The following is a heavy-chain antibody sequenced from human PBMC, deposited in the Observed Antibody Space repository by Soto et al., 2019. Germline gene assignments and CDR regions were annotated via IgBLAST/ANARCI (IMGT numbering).Heavy chain of an antibody. Sequence: SETLSLTCAVYGGSFRGYYCSWIRQPPGKGLEWIGEINHSGSTNYNPSLKSRVTISVDTSKNQFSLKLSSVTAADTAVYYCARGHLWLHYYYYYSMDVWGKGTTVTVSS. V-gene: IGHV4-34*01. CDR3: ARGHLWLHYYYYYSMDV. CDR2: INHSGST. CDR1: GGSFRGYY. J-gene: IGHJ6*03. D-gene: IGHD6-19*01.